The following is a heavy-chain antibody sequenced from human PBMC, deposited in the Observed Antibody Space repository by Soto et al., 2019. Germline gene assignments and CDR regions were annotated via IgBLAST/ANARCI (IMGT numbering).Heavy chain of an antibody. CDR3: ARDLSYYGSGSYYYFDL. CDR2: ISGISDYI. Sequence: PGGSLRLSCAASGFTFSVTSMNWVRQSTGRGLEWVSYISGISDYISYADSVKGRFTISRDNAKNSLYLQMDSLRAEETAVYYCARDLSYYGSGSYYYFDLWVQGALVTVSS. CDR1: GFTFSVTS. D-gene: IGHD3-10*01. V-gene: IGHV3-21*06. J-gene: IGHJ4*02.